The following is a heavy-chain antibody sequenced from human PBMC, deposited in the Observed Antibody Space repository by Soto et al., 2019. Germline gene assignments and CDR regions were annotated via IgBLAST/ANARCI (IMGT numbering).Heavy chain of an antibody. CDR3: ARGSDFWSGPFYYYYMDV. CDR2: ISGSGGST. D-gene: IGHD3-3*01. V-gene: IGHV3-23*01. Sequence: PGGSLRLSCAASGFTFSSYAMSWVRQAPGKGLEWVSAISGSGGSTYYADSVKGRFTISRDNSKNTLYLQMNSLRAEDTAVYYCARGSDFWSGPFYYYYMDVWGKGTTVTVSS. J-gene: IGHJ6*03. CDR1: GFTFSSYA.